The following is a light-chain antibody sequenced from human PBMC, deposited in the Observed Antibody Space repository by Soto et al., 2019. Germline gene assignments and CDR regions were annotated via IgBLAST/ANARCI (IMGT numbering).Light chain of an antibody. V-gene: IGKV3-15*01. J-gene: IGKJ2*01. CDR2: GAS. Sequence: EIVMSQTPATLSVSPGERVTLSCRASQRVSRNLAWYQQKPGQAPRLLIYGASTRATGIPARFSGSGSETEFTLTISGLQSEDFAVYYCQQYNNWPPYTFGQGTNLEIK. CDR3: QQYNNWPPYT. CDR1: QRVSRN.